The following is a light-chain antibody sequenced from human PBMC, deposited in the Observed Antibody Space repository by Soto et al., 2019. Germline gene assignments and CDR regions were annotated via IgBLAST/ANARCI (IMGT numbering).Light chain of an antibody. CDR3: SSYTTSNTRQIV. Sequence: QSALTQPASVSGSPGQSITISCTGTSSDVGGYNYVSWYQHHPGKAPKLIIYDVSNRPSGVSNRFSGSKSGNTASLTISGLQPEDEAEYYCSSYTTSNTRQIVFGAGTQLTVL. V-gene: IGLV2-14*03. J-gene: IGLJ7*01. CDR1: SSDVGGYNY. CDR2: DVS.